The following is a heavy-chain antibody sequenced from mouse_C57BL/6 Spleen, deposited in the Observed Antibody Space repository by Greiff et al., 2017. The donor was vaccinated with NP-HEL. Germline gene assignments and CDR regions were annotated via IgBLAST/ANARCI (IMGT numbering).Heavy chain of an antibody. CDR3: AREGNDGYYGAMDY. J-gene: IGHJ4*01. Sequence: DVMLVESGGGLVKPGGSLKLSCAASGFTFSSYAMSWVRQTPEKRLEWVATISDGGSYTYYPDNVKGRFTISRDNAKNNLYLQMSHLKSEDTAMYYCAREGNDGYYGAMDYWGQGTSVTVSS. CDR2: ISDGGSYT. D-gene: IGHD2-3*01. V-gene: IGHV5-4*01. CDR1: GFTFSSYA.